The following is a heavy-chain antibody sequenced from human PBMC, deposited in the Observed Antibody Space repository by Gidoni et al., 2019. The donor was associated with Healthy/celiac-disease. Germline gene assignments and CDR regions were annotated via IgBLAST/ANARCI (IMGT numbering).Heavy chain of an antibody. J-gene: IGHJ4*02. Sequence: QVQLVQSGAEVKKPGASVTVSCKASGYPFTGYYMHWVRQAPGQGLAWMGWIDPNSGGTNYAQKFQGRVTMTRDTSISTAYMELSRLRSDDTAVYYCAREAHSGYDLEGVDYWGQGTLVTVSS. CDR2: IDPNSGGT. D-gene: IGHD5-12*01. V-gene: IGHV1-2*02. CDR1: GYPFTGYY. CDR3: AREAHSGYDLEGVDY.